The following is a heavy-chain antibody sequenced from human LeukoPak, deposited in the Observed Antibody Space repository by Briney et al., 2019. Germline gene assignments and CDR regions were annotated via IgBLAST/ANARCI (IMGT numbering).Heavy chain of an antibody. CDR1: GGSLYSYY. V-gene: IGHV4-59*01. CDR2: TFYSGST. J-gene: IGHJ5*02. D-gene: IGHD3-22*01. Sequence: SETLSLTCTVSGGSLYSYYWSWIRQPPGKGLEWIGYTFYSGSTEYNPSLKSRVTISVDTSKNQFSLKLSSVTAADTAVYYCARGGGDNYYDSSGQEDWFDPWGQGTLVTVSS. CDR3: ARGGGDNYYDSSGQEDWFDP.